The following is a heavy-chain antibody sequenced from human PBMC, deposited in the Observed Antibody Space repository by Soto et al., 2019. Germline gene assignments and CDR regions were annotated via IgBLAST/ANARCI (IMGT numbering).Heavy chain of an antibody. CDR3: AITLVGATPGHLDY. CDR1: GGTFSTHP. CDR2: IIPTFGTA. J-gene: IGHJ4*02. Sequence: SVKVSCKASGGTFSTHPISWVRQAPGQGLEWMGGIIPTFGTANYAQNFQDRVTITADKSTSTAYMELRSLRSEDTAVYYCAITLVGATPGHLDYWGQGTLVTVSS. D-gene: IGHD1-26*01. V-gene: IGHV1-69*06.